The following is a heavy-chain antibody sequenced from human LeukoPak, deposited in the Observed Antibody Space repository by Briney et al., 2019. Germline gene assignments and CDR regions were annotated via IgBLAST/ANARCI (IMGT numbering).Heavy chain of an antibody. CDR2: ISPSGANT. V-gene: IGHV1-46*01. J-gene: IGHJ4*02. D-gene: IGHD1-26*01. CDR3: ARNGEGGSYPSTY. Sequence: ASVKVSRKASGYTFTRYYMHWVRQAPGQGLEWMGIISPSGANTAYAQKFQGRVTMASDTSTSTVYMELSSLRSEDTAVYYCARNGEGGSYPSTYWGQGTLVIVSS. CDR1: GYTFTRYY.